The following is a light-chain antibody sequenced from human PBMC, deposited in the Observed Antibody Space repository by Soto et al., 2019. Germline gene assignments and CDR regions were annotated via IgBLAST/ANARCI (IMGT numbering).Light chain of an antibody. CDR2: GAF. CDR1: QSVSTN. J-gene: IGKJ1*01. Sequence: EIVMTQSPATLSVSPGERATLSCRASQSVSTNLAWYQQKPGQAPRLLIYGAFTRAAGTPARFSGSGSGTEFTLTISSLQSEDFAVYYCQQYNDWQWTFGQGTEVESK. CDR3: QQYNDWQWT. V-gene: IGKV3-15*01.